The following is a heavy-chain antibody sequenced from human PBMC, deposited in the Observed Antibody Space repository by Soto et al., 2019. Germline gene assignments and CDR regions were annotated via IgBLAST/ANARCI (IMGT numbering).Heavy chain of an antibody. CDR2: IWYDGSNK. Sequence: QVQLVESGGGVVQPGRSLRLSCAASGFPFSTYGMHWVRQAPGKGLEWVAVIWYDGSNKFYADSVKGRFTISRDNSKNTLYLQMNSLRAEDMAVYYCARGNYRDCYAMDVWGQGTTVTVSS. V-gene: IGHV3-33*01. CDR1: GFPFSTYG. CDR3: ARGNYRDCYAMDV. D-gene: IGHD1-7*01. J-gene: IGHJ6*02.